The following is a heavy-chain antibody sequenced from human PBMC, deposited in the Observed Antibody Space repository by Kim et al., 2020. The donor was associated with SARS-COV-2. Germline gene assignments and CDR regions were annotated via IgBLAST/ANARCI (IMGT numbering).Heavy chain of an antibody. Sequence: SQTLSLTCAISGDSVSSNSAAWNWIRQSPSRGLEWLGRTYYRSKWYNDYAVSVKSRITINPDTSKNQFSLRLNSVTPEDTAVYYCARDPYSSTSGREGPTYGMDVWGQGTTVTVSS. D-gene: IGHD6-6*01. CDR2: TYYRSKWYN. J-gene: IGHJ6*02. CDR1: GDSVSSNSAA. V-gene: IGHV6-1*01. CDR3: ARDPYSSTSGREGPTYGMDV.